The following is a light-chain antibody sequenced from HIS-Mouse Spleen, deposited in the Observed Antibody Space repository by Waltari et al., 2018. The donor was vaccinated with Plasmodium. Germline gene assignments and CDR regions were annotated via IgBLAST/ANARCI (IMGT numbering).Light chain of an antibody. CDR3: YSTDSSGNHRV. V-gene: IGLV3-10*01. Sequence: SYELTPPPSVSVSPGQTARITCSGAALPKKYAYWYQQKSGQAPVLVIYEDSKRPSGSPGGFSGSSSGTMATLTISGAQVEDEADYYCYSTDSSGNHRVFGGGTKLTVL. CDR2: EDS. J-gene: IGLJ3*02. CDR1: ALPKKY.